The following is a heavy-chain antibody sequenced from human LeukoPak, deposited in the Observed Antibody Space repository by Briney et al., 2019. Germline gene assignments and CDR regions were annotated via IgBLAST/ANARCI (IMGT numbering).Heavy chain of an antibody. CDR2: IYTSGST. V-gene: IGHV4-4*07. CDR1: GGSIRSYY. D-gene: IGHD2-15*01. CDR3: AAYCSGGSCYINDAFDI. J-gene: IGHJ3*02. Sequence: SETLSLTCTVSGGSIRSYYWTWIRQPAGKGLECIVRIYTSGSTNYNPSLKSLVTMSIDTSKKQFSLKLSSVTAADTVIYSCAAYCSGGSCYINDAFDIWGQGRMVTVSS.